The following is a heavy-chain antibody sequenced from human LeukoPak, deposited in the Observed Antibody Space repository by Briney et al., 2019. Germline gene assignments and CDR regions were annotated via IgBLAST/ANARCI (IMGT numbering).Heavy chain of an antibody. V-gene: IGHV3-48*01. CDR2: ISSSSSTI. D-gene: IGHD1-26*01. CDR1: GFTFSSYS. Sequence: GGSLRLSCAASGFTFSSYSMNWVRQAPGKGLEWVSYISSSSSTIYYADSVKGRFTISRDNAKNSLYLQMNSLRAEDTAVYYCASLGGSSDYWGQGTLVTVSS. CDR3: ASLGGSSDY. J-gene: IGHJ4*02.